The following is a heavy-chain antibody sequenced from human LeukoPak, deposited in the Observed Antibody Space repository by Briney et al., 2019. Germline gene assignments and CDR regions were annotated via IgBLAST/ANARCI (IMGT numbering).Heavy chain of an antibody. J-gene: IGHJ3*02. CDR2: IYYSGST. Sequence: SEALSLTCTVSGGSISSYYWSWIRQPPGKGLEWIGYIYYSGSTNYNPSLKSRVTISVDTSKNQFSLKLSSVTAADTAVYYCAREGTSYCGGDCYFGAFDIWGQGTMVTVSS. D-gene: IGHD2-21*02. CDR3: AREGTSYCGGDCYFGAFDI. CDR1: GGSISSYY. V-gene: IGHV4-59*01.